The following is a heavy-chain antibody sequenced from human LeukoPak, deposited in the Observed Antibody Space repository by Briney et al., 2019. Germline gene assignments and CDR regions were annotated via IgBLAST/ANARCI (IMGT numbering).Heavy chain of an antibody. D-gene: IGHD1-26*01. Sequence: PGGSLRLYCAASGFTFTTYSMTWVRQAPGKGLEWVANIKQDGSEKNYVDSVKGRFTISRDNAKDSLYLQMNSLRAEDTAVYYCAREGHSGNYPRAWGQGTLVTVSS. J-gene: IGHJ5*02. CDR2: IKQDGSEK. V-gene: IGHV3-7*01. CDR1: GFTFTTYS. CDR3: AREGHSGNYPRA.